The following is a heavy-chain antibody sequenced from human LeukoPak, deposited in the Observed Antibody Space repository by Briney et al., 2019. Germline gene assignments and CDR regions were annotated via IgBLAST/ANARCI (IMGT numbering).Heavy chain of an antibody. V-gene: IGHV3-7*03. D-gene: IGHD3-16*01. CDR2: INQGGNEK. CDR1: GFIFCESFSGYW. CDR3: ARGGGLDV. J-gene: IGHJ6*02. Sequence: PGGSLRLSCAASGFIFCESFSGYWMSWVRQVPRKGLEWVANINQGGNEKYYVDSVKGRFTISRDNAKNSLYLQMSNLRAEDTAVYFCARGGGLDVWGQGATVTVSS.